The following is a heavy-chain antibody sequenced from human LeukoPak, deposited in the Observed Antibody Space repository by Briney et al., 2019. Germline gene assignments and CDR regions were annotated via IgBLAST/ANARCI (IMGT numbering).Heavy chain of an antibody. CDR1: GGSISSGGYY. J-gene: IGHJ4*02. Sequence: SETLSLTCTVSGGSISSGGYYWRWIRQHPGKGLEWIGYIYYSGSTYYNPSLKSRVTISVDTSKNQFSLKLSSVTAADTAVYYCARDFFSCSSTSCYTSFDYWGQGTLVTVSS. CDR2: IYYSGST. V-gene: IGHV4-31*03. CDR3: ARDFFSCSSTSCYTSFDY. D-gene: IGHD2-2*02.